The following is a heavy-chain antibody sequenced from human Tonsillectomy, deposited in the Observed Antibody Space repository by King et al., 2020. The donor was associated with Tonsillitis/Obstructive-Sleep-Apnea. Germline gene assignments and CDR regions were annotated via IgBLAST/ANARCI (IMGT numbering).Heavy chain of an antibody. D-gene: IGHD3-16*02. CDR1: GFTFSSYA. CDR2: ISYDGSNK. V-gene: IGHV3-30*01. J-gene: IGHJ4*02. Sequence: VQLVESGGGVVQPGRSLRLSCAASGFTFSSYAMHWVRQAPGKGLEGVAVISYDGSNKYYADSLKGRFTISRENSKNTRYLQMNSLSAEDTAVYYCARTVYDYIWGSYRERDPSFDYWGQGTLVTVSS. CDR3: ARTVYDYIWGSYRERDPSFDY.